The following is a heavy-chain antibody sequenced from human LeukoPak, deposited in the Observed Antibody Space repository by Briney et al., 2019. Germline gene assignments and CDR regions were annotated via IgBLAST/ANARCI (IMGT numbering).Heavy chain of an antibody. D-gene: IGHD3-22*01. CDR1: GGSFSGYY. J-gene: IGHJ4*02. Sequence: SETLSLTCAVYGGSFSGYYWSWIRQPPGKGLEWIGEINHSGSTNYNPSLKSRVTISVDTSKNQFSLKLSSVTAADTAVYYCARAYGSSGYYPPYFDYWGLGTLVTVSS. V-gene: IGHV4-34*01. CDR2: INHSGST. CDR3: ARAYGSSGYYPPYFDY.